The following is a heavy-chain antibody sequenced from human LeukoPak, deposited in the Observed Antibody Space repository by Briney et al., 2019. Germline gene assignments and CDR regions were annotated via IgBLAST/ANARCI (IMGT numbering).Heavy chain of an antibody. J-gene: IGHJ4*02. CDR2: YDPDAGET. Sequence: ASVKVSCKVSGYSLTELCVHWVRQAPGKGLEWMGGYDPDAGETISAQKFQGRVTMTEDTSTDTAYMEVTSLRSDDTAVYYCAAGRFGILCHFNYWGQGTLVTASS. V-gene: IGHV1-24*01. D-gene: IGHD3-10*01. CDR1: GYSLTELC. CDR3: AAGRFGILCHFNY.